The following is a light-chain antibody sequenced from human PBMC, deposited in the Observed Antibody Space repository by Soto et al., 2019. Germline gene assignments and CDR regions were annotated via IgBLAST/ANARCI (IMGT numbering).Light chain of an antibody. CDR3: SSYTSSAFVV. J-gene: IGLJ2*01. V-gene: IGLV2-14*01. CDR1: SSDVGTYNY. CDR2: GVT. Sequence: QSALTQPASVSGSPGQSITISCTGTSSDVGTYNYVSWYQQHPGKAPKLIIYGVTNRPSGVSNRFSGSKSDNTASLTISGLQAEDEAGYYCSSYTSSAFVVFGGGTKVT.